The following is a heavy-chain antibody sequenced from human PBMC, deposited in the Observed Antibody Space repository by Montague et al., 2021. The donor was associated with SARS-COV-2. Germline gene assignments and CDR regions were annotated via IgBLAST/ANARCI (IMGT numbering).Heavy chain of an antibody. CDR2: IYLSGST. CDR1: GASINSYH. J-gene: IGHJ5*01. D-gene: IGHD3-22*01. V-gene: IGHV4-34*01. Sequence: SETLSLTCAVYGASINSYHWRWIRQPPGTGLGWVGEIYLSGSTNYNPSLKSRITISVDTSKNQFSLKLSSVTAADTAVYYCARGTSTINMIVVVLTGIGYYFRSWGPLTLVSVSS. CDR3: ARGTSTINMIVVVLTGIGYYFRS.